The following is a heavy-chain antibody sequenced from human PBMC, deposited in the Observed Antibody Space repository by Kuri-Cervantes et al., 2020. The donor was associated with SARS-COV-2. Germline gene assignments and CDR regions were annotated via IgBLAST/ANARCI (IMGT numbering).Heavy chain of an antibody. Sequence: ASVKVSCKGSGYSFTSYWIGWVRQAPGQGLEWMGWISAYNGNTNYAQKLQGRVTITADESTSTAYMELSSLRSEDTAVYYCALGYWGSGYPRYYYYMDVWGKGTTVTVSS. CDR3: ALGYWGSGYPRYYYYMDV. CDR2: ISAYNGNT. V-gene: IGHV1-18*04. D-gene: IGHD3-22*01. CDR1: GYSFTSYW. J-gene: IGHJ6*03.